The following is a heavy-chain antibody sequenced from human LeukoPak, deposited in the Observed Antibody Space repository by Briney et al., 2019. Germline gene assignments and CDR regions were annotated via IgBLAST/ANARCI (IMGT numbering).Heavy chain of an antibody. D-gene: IGHD1-14*01. CDR3: ARGITTGIDFFDP. CDR1: GFTFSSYW. V-gene: IGHV3-7*01. J-gene: IGHJ5*02. Sequence: GGSLRLSCAASGFTFSSYWMSWVRQAPGKGLEWVANIKQDGSEQYYVDSVKGRFTISRDNARNSLYLQMNSLRAEDTAVYYCARGITTGIDFFDPWGQGTLVTVSS. CDR2: IKQDGSEQ.